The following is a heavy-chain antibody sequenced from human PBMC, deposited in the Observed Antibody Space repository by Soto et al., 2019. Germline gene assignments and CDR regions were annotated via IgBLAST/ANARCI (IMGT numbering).Heavy chain of an antibody. CDR1: GFTFSSYS. J-gene: IGHJ3*02. Sequence: EVQLVESGGGLVKPGGSLRLSCAASGFTFSSYSMNWVRQAPGQGLEWVSSISSSGSDIKYADSVRGRITVSRDNAKNARYLQMHSLRAEDTAVYYCARKPTRTLVSAVMGGVFDIWGQGTMVTVSS. D-gene: IGHD2-2*01. CDR3: ARKPTRTLVSAVMGGVFDI. V-gene: IGHV3-21*01. CDR2: ISSSGSDI.